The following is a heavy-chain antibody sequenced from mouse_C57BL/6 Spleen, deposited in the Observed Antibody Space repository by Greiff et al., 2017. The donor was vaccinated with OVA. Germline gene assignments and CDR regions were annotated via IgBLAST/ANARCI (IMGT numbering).Heavy chain of an antibody. CDR2: IYPGSGST. D-gene: IGHD1-1*01. CDR1: GYTFTSYW. CDR3: AREYYYGSSAAWFAD. V-gene: IGHV1-55*01. J-gene: IGHJ3*01. Sequence: QVQLQQPGAELVKPGASVKMSCKASGYTFTSYWITWVKQRPGQGLEWIGDIYPGSGSTNYNEKFKSKATLTVETSSSTAYMQLSSLTSEDSAVYYCAREYYYGSSAAWFADGGKGTLVTVSA.